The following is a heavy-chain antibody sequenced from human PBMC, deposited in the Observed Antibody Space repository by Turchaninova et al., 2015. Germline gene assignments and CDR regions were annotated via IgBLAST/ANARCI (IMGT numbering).Heavy chain of an antibody. Sequence: QVQLQQWGAGLLTPSETLSLTCAVYGGSFSGYYWSWTRQPPGKGLEWIGEINHSGSTNYNPSLKSRVTISVDTSKNQFSLKLSSVTAADTAVYYCARGSGMDVWGQGTTVTVSS. CDR3: ARGSGMDV. J-gene: IGHJ6*02. CDR2: INHSGST. V-gene: IGHV4-34*01. CDR1: GGSFSGYY.